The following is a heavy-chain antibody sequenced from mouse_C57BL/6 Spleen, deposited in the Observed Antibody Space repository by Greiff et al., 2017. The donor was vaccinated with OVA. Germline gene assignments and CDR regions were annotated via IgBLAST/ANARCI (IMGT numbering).Heavy chain of an antibody. V-gene: IGHV3-6*01. J-gene: IGHJ1*03. D-gene: IGHD1-1*01. CDR3: ARPPSSYWYFDV. Sequence: ESGPGLVKPSQSLSLTCSVTGYSITSGYYWNWIRQFPGNKLEWMGYISYDGSNNYNPSLKNRISITRDTSKNQFFLKLNSVTTEDTATYYCARPPSSYWYFDVWGTGTTVTVSS. CDR2: ISYDGSN. CDR1: GYSITSGYY.